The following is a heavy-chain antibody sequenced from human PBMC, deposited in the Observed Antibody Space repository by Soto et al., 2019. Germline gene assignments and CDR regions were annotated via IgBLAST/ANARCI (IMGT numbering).Heavy chain of an antibody. CDR1: GFTFSGSA. J-gene: IGHJ3*02. CDR2: IRIKANSYAT. V-gene: IGHV3-73*01. Sequence: GGALRLSSAASGFTFSGSAIHWVRQASGKGLEWVGRIRIKANSYATAYAASVKGRFTISRDDSKNTAYLQMNSLKTEDTAVYYCTRLLSDAFDIWGQGTMVTVS. CDR3: TRLLSDAFDI.